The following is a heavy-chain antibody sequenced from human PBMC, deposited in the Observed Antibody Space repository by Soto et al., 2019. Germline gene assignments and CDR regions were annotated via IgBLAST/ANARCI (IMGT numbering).Heavy chain of an antibody. V-gene: IGHV3-21*01. D-gene: IGHD2-2*02. CDR1: ASGFTFSGYG. Sequence: PGGSLRLSCAASASGFTFSGYGMHWVRQAPGKGLEWVSSISSSSSYIYYADSVKGRFTISRDNAKNSLYLQMNSLRAEDTAVYYCARASLDCSTSCYSVWFDPWGQGTLVTVS. J-gene: IGHJ5*02. CDR2: ISSSSSYI. CDR3: ARASLDCSTSCYSVWFDP.